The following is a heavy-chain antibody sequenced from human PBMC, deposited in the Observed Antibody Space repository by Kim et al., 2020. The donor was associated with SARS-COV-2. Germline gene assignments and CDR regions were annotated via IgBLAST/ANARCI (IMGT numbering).Heavy chain of an antibody. V-gene: IGHV4-31*03. CDR2: IYYSGST. D-gene: IGHD3-22*01. CDR3: ARTRITMIVVVTRFDY. Sequence: SETLSLTCTVSGVSISSGGYYWSWIRQHPGKGLEWIGYIYYSGSTYYNPSLKSRVTISVDTSKNQFSLKLSSVTAADTAVYYCARTRITMIVVVTRFDYWGQGTLVTVS. J-gene: IGHJ4*02. CDR1: GVSISSGGYY.